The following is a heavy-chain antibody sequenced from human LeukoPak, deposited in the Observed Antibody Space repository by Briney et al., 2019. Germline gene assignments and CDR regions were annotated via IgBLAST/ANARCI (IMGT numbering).Heavy chain of an antibody. CDR2: IYYSGST. Sequence: PSETLSLTCTVSGGSISSYYWSWIRQPPGKGLEWIGYIYYSGSTNYNPSLKSRVTISVDTSKNQFSLKLSSVNAADTAVYYCARLAWDSSWGPGDVWGKGTTVTVSS. V-gene: IGHV4-59*08. CDR1: GGSISSYY. D-gene: IGHD6-13*01. J-gene: IGHJ6*04. CDR3: ARLAWDSSWGPGDV.